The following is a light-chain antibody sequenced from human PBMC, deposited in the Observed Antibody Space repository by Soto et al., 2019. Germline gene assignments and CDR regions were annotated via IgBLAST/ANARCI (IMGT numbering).Light chain of an antibody. J-gene: IGLJ1*01. CDR1: SSDVGGYNY. CDR3: FSYAGSYTWV. CDR2: DVS. V-gene: IGLV2-11*01. Sequence: QSALTQPRSVSGSPGQSVTISCTGTSSDVGGYNYVSWYRQHPGQAPKLMIYDVSKRPSGVPDRFSGSKSGNTASLTISGLQAEDEADYYCFSYAGSYTWVFVTGTKLTVL.